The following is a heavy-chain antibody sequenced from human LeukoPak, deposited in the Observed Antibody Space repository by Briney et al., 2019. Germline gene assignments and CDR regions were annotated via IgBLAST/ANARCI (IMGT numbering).Heavy chain of an antibody. CDR3: ATAVKGAYYGMDL. V-gene: IGHV4-31*03. D-gene: IGHD3-16*01. CDR1: GDSISSGGYY. J-gene: IGHJ6*02. CDR2: MYYTGST. Sequence: SETLSLTCNVSGDSISSGGYYWSWIRQHPGKGLEWTGYMYYTGSTYYNPSLKSRVTISVDTSKNHFSLKLSSVTAADTAVYYCATAVKGAYYGMDLWGQGTTVIVSS.